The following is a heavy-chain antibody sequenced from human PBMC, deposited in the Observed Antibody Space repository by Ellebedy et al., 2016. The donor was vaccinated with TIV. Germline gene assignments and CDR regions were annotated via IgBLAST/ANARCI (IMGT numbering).Heavy chain of an antibody. CDR2: IGSSAYTT. CDR1: GFNFGGHA. V-gene: IGHV3-23*01. CDR3: AKDVRYTTGWGGALDI. Sequence: PGGPLRLSCAASGFNFGGHAMKWVRQAPGKGLEWVSSIGSSAYTTHYADSVKGRFTISRDNSRNTLYLQMNSLRGEDTAVYFCAKDVRYTTGWGGALDIWGQGAMVTVSS. D-gene: IGHD2-8*02. J-gene: IGHJ3*02.